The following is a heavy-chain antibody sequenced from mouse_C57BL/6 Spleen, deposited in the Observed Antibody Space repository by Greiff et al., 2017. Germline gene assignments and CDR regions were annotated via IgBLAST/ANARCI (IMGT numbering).Heavy chain of an antibody. CDR2: INPNYGTT. D-gene: IGHD1-1*01. J-gene: IGHJ4*01. V-gene: IGHV1-39*01. CDR1: GYSFTDYN. CDR3: AREYYGSRGYYAMDY. Sequence: EVHLVESGPELVKPGASVKISCKASGYSFTDYNMNWVKQSNGKSLEWIGVINPNYGTTSYNQKFKGKATLTVDQSSSTAYMQLNSLTSEDSAVYYCAREYYGSRGYYAMDYWGQGTSVTVSS.